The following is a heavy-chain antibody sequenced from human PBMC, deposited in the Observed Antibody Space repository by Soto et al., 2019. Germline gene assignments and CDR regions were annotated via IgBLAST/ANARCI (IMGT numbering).Heavy chain of an antibody. CDR1: AGTFSTSA. Sequence: QVQLVQSGAEVEKPGSSVRVSCKSSAGTFSTSAIGWLRQAPGQGLEWMGGIIPFFGTANYAQKFQDRVKSTADEATSTAYSDLRSLTSEDTAIYYGARGGEDMTTTTAGWYFDLWGPGTLVTAAS. CDR2: IIPFFGTA. V-gene: IGHV1-69*01. J-gene: IGHJ2*01. CDR3: ARGGEDMTTTTAGWYFDL. D-gene: IGHD4-4*01.